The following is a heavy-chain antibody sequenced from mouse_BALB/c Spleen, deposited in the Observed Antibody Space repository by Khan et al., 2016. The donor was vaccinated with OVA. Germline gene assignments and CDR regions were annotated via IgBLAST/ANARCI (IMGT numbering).Heavy chain of an antibody. CDR2: IKYSGST. V-gene: IGHV3-2*02. D-gene: IGHD1-1*01. J-gene: IGHJ2*01. CDR1: GYSITSDYA. CDR3: ARSGTISTVVATDFDS. Sequence: VQLKESGPGLVKPSQSLSLTCTVTGYSITSDYAWNWIRQFPGNKLEWMGYIKYSGSTSYNPSLKSRISITRNTSQNQFFLQLSSVTTGDTAKDYCARSGTISTVVATDFDSWGQGTTLTVSS.